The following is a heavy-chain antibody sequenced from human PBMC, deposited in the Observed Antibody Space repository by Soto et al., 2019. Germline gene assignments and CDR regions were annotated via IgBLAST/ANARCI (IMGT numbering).Heavy chain of an antibody. CDR2: INPNSGGT. J-gene: IGHJ4*02. Sequence: QVQLVQSGAEVKKPGASVKVSCKASGYTFTGYYMHWVRQAPGQGLEWMGWINPNSGGTNYAQKFQGWVTMTRDTSISTAYMELSRLRADDTAVYYCARAVRYCSGGSCYDYWGQGTLVTVSS. CDR1: GYTFTGYY. D-gene: IGHD2-15*01. CDR3: ARAVRYCSGGSCYDY. V-gene: IGHV1-2*04.